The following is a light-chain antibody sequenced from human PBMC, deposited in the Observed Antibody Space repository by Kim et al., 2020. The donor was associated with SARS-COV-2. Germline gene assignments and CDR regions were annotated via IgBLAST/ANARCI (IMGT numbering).Light chain of an antibody. V-gene: IGKV1-5*03. CDR3: QQYNSYPRT. CDR1: QSIRTW. CDR2: AAS. Sequence: ATVGGRVTITCRASQSIRTWLAWYQQKPGEAPNLLIYAASSLESGVPLRFSGSGSGTEFTLTINGLQPDDVGTYYCQQYNSYPRTFGQGTKVDIK. J-gene: IGKJ1*01.